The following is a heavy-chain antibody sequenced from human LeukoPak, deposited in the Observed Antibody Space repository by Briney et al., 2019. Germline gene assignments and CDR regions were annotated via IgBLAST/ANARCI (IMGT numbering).Heavy chain of an antibody. V-gene: IGHV3-7*01. CDR3: TKDRSTSNILTGYQDK. J-gene: IGHJ4*02. Sequence: GGSLRLSCAASGFTFSNYWMSWVRQAPGKGLEWVANMKEDGSEKNYVDSVKGRFTISRDNAQDSLYLQMNSLRAEDTAVYYCTKDRSTSNILTGYQDKWGQGTLVTVSS. D-gene: IGHD3-9*01. CDR1: GFTFSNYW. CDR2: MKEDGSEK.